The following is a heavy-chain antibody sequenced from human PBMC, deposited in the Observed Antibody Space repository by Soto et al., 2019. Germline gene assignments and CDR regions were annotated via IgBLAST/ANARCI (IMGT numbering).Heavy chain of an antibody. Sequence: GGSLRLSCAASGYTFRSYDMHWVRQVTGKGLEWVSVIGSAGDSNYAPSVKGRFTISRENAKNSLYLQMNSLRAGDTAVYYCARGSKGTYGMDVWGQGTTVTVSS. CDR2: IGSAGDS. J-gene: IGHJ6*02. D-gene: IGHD3-10*01. V-gene: IGHV3-13*01. CDR3: ARGSKGTYGMDV. CDR1: GYTFRSYD.